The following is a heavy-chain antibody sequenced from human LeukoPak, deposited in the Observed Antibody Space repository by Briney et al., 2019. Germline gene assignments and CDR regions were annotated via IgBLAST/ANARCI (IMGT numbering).Heavy chain of an antibody. CDR2: INPSGGST. CDR3: ALSAGGSYPHNDAFDI. D-gene: IGHD1-26*01. Sequence: ASVKVSCKTSGYTFTSNYMHWVRQAPGQGLEWMGIINPSGGSTSYAQKFQGRVTMTGDMSTSTVYMDLSSLEDTAVYYCALSAGGSYPHNDAFDIWGQGTMVTVSS. V-gene: IGHV1-46*01. CDR1: GYTFTSNY. J-gene: IGHJ3*02.